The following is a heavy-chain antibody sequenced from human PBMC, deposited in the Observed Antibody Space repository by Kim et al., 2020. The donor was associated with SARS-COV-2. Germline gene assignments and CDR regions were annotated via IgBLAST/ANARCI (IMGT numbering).Heavy chain of an antibody. CDR3: ARGLKGDNFRWFGELSRGAFDI. CDR2: ISSSSSYI. V-gene: IGHV3-21*01. J-gene: IGHJ3*02. Sequence: GGSLRLSCAASGFTFSSYSMNWVRQAPGKGLEWVSSISSSSSYIYYADSVKGRFTISRDNAKNSLYLQMNSLRAEDTAVYYCARGLKGDNFRWFGELSRGAFDIWGQGTMVTVSS. D-gene: IGHD3-10*01. CDR1: GFTFSSYS.